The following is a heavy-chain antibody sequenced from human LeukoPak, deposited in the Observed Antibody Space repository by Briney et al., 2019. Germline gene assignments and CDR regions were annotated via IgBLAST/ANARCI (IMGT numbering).Heavy chain of an antibody. V-gene: IGHV3-23*01. CDR3: VKGASDGCYAPSHI. J-gene: IGHJ3*02. CDR2: MSDSGGIT. CDR1: GFTFSRYA. D-gene: IGHD2-15*01. Sequence: GGSLRLSCAASGFTFSRYAMRWVRQAPGKGLEWVSFMSDSGGITYYADSVKGRFTTSRDNSKNTLYLQMNSLRAEDTAVYYCVKGASDGCYAPSHIWGQGTTVTVSS.